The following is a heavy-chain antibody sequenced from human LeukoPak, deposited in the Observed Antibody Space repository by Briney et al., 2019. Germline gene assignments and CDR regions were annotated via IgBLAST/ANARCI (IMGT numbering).Heavy chain of an antibody. Sequence: SETLSLTCTVSGGSVSSGSYYWSWIRQPPGKGLEWIGYIYYSGSTNYNPSLKSRVTISVDTSKNQFSLKLSSVTAADTAVYYCTSSSWSQRFDYWGQGTLVTVSS. CDR2: IYYSGST. CDR3: TSSSWSQRFDY. J-gene: IGHJ4*02. D-gene: IGHD6-6*01. V-gene: IGHV4-61*01. CDR1: GGSVSSGSYY.